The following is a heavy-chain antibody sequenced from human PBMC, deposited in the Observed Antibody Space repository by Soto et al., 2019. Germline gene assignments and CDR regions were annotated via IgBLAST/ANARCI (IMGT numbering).Heavy chain of an antibody. D-gene: IGHD6-13*01. J-gene: IGHJ4*02. Sequence: PSETLSLTCTVSGGSISSNYWTWIRQPPGKGLEWIGYVYNSGSANYNPSLKSRVTISEDTSKSQFSLKVNSMTAADTAVYYCARYRREAVAGYTLDNWGQGILVTVSS. CDR3: ARYRREAVAGYTLDN. V-gene: IGHV4-59*01. CDR2: VYNSGSA. CDR1: GGSISSNY.